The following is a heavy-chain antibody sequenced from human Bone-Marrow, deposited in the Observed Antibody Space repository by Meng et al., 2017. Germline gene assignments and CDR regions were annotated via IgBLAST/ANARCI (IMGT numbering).Heavy chain of an antibody. Sequence: ASVKVSCKASGYTFTSYGISWVRQAPGQGLEWMGWISAYNGNTNYAQKPQGRVTMTTDASTSTAYMELRSLRSDDTAVYYCARDRRIAAAGTNYYYGMDVWGQGTTVTVSS. CDR3: ARDRRIAAAGTNYYYGMDV. CDR1: GYTFTSYG. J-gene: IGHJ6*02. CDR2: ISAYNGNT. V-gene: IGHV1-18*01. D-gene: IGHD6-13*01.